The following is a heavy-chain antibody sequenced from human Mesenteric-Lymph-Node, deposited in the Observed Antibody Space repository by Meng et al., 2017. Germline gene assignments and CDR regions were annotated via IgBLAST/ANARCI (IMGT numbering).Heavy chain of an antibody. CDR2: IYHSRST. CDR3: ARGGTGEMDY. Sequence: QVQQRRGGPRLVTPSGPVSLTCAVSGCALCGSSWWPWARQPPGKGLEWIGEIYHSRSTHYNPSLKSRVTIYVDKSKNQFSLSLSSVTAADTDVYYCARGGTGEMDYWGQGTLVTVSS. CDR1: GCALCGSSW. V-gene: IGHV4-4*02. J-gene: IGHJ4*02.